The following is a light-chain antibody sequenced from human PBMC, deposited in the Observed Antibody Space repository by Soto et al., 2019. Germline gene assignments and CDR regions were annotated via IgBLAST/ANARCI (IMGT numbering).Light chain of an antibody. J-gene: IGKJ5*01. V-gene: IGKV3-15*01. Sequence: EILLTQSPATLSVSPGERATLSCRASQSVGSLLAWSQQKPGQAPRLLIYRASSRATGISGSFRGSGSGTEFTITITSLKSEDFAVYYCQQYNKWPITFGHGTRLEIK. CDR3: QQYNKWPIT. CDR1: QSVGSL. CDR2: RAS.